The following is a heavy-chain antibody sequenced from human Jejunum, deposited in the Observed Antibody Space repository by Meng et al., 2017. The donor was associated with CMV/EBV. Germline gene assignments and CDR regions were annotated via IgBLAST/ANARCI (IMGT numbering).Heavy chain of an antibody. Sequence: SCAASGFTFSNAWMNWVRQAPGKGLAWVGRIKSKTDGGTEDYAAPVKGRFSISRDDSKNTLYLQMNSLKSEDTAVYYCTLLVGAKVYWGQGTLVTVSS. CDR1: GFTFSNAW. J-gene: IGHJ4*02. CDR3: TLLVGAKVY. D-gene: IGHD1-26*01. V-gene: IGHV3-15*01. CDR2: IKSKTDGGTE.